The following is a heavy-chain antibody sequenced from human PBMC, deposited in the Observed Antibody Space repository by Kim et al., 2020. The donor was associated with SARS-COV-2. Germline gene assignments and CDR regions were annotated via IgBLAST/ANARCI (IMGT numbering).Heavy chain of an antibody. V-gene: IGHV4-59*08. D-gene: IGHD2-2*01. Sequence: SETLSLTCTVSGGSISSYYWSWIRQPPGKGLEWIGYIYYSGSTNYNPSLKSRVTISVSTAKNQFSLKLSSVTAADTAVDYCARQLIYCSSTSCYDNYYYYGMDVWGQGTTVTVSS. CDR2: IYYSGST. CDR1: GGSISSYY. CDR3: ARQLIYCSSTSCYDNYYYYGMDV. J-gene: IGHJ6*02.